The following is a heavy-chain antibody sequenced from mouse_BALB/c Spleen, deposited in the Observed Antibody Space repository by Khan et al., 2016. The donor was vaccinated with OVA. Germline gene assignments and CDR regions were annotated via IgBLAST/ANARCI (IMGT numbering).Heavy chain of an antibody. J-gene: IGHJ1*01. CDR2: IYPGIFYT. V-gene: IGHV1-63*02. D-gene: IGHD3-1*01. CDR3: AKWATWYFDV. Sequence: QMQLEESGGEVVRPGTSVKISCKASGYTFTNYWLGWVKQRPGHGLEWIGDIYPGIFYTNYNEKFKDKATLTVDTSSSTANLQLTSLTSEDSAVYFCAKWATWYFDVWGAGTTVTVSS. CDR1: GYTFTNYW.